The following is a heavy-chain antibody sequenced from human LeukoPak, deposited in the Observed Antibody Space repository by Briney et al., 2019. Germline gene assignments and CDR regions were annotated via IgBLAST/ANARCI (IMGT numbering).Heavy chain of an antibody. CDR2: IYYSGST. CDR1: GGSISSGGYY. CDR3: ARDGYGDYYFDY. V-gene: IGHV4-31*03. J-gene: IGHJ4*02. D-gene: IGHD4-17*01. Sequence: PSETLSLTCTVSGGSISSGGYYWSWIRQHPGKGLEWIGYIYYSGSTYYNPSLKSRVTISVDTSKNQFSLKLSSVTAADTAVYYCARDGYGDYYFDYWGRGTLVTVSS.